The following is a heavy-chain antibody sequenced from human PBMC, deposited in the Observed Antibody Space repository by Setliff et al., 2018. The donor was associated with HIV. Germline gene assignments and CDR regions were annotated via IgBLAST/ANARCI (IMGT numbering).Heavy chain of an antibody. J-gene: IGHJ5*02. Sequence: SETLSLTCTVSGGSASNSRYYWAWIRQPPGKGLEYIGSIHYNEKTYYNPSLKSRVTISIDTSKNQFSLKLTSVTAADTAMYYCASRIYYYDESRVLREEGFVPWGQGTLVTVSS. CDR3: ASRIYYYDESRVLREEGFVP. CDR2: IHYNEKT. V-gene: IGHV4-39*01. CDR1: GGSASNSRYY. D-gene: IGHD3-22*01.